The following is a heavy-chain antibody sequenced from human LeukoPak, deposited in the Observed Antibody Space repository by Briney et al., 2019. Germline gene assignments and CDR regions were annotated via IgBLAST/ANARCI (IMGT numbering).Heavy chain of an antibody. J-gene: IGHJ4*02. CDR2: ISSSSSTI. CDR3: ARDSWYYEYSSSWRGIDY. D-gene: IGHD6-13*01. CDR1: GFTSSSYS. V-gene: IGHV3-48*04. Sequence: PGGSLRLSCAASGFTSSSYSMNWVRQAPGKGLEWVSYISSSSSTIYYADSVKGRFTISRDDAKNSLYPQMNSLRAEDTAVYYCARDSWYYEYSSSWRGIDYWGQGTLVTVSS.